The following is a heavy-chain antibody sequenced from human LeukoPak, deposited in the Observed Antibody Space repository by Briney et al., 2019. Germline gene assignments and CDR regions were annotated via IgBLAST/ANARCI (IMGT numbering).Heavy chain of an antibody. CDR3: ARVEGVVPAAIGPFDP. D-gene: IGHD2-2*01. CDR1: GGTFSSYA. Sequence: ASVKVSCKASGGTFSSYAISWVRQAPGQRLEWMGWINPNSGGTNYAQKFQGRVTMTRDTSISTAYMELSRLRSDDTAVYYCARVEGVVPAAIGPFDPWGQGTLVTASS. J-gene: IGHJ5*02. V-gene: IGHV1-2*02. CDR2: INPNSGGT.